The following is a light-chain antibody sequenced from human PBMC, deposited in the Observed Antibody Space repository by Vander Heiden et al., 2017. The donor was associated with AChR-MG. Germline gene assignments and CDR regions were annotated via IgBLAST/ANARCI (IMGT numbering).Light chain of an antibody. CDR3: SSYAGSNNWGV. CDR1: SSDVGGYNY. J-gene: IGLJ2*01. V-gene: IGLV2-8*01. Sequence: QSALTQPPSASGSPGQSVTISCTGTSSDVGGYNYVSWYQQHPGKAPKLMISEVSKRPSGVPESFCGSKSGNTASLTVSGLQAEDEADYSCSSYAGSNNWGVFGGGTKLTVL. CDR2: EVS.